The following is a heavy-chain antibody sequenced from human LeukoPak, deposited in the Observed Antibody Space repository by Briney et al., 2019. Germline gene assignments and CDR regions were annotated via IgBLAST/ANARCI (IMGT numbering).Heavy chain of an antibody. CDR2: IKQDGSEK. J-gene: IGHJ4*02. CDR3: TIGVY. CDR1: GFTFTNYW. V-gene: IGHV3-7*03. Sequence: GGSLRLSCTASGFTFTNYWLNWVRQAPGKGLEWVANIKQDGSEKYYVDSVKGRFTISRDNAKNSLYLQMNSLRVEDTAMYYCTIGVYWGQGTLVTVSS.